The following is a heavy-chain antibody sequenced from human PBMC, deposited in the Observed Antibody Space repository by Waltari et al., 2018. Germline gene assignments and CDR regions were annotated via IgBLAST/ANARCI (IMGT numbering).Heavy chain of an antibody. CDR2: IYYSGST. Sequence: QVQLQESGPGLVKPSETLSLTCTVSGGSISSHYWSWTRQPPGKGLEWIGYIYYSGSTNYNPSLKSRVTISVDTSKNQFSLKLSSVTAADTAGYYCAFGRYSSSWYSNWGQGTLVTVSS. CDR3: AFGRYSSSWYSN. V-gene: IGHV4-59*11. J-gene: IGHJ4*02. D-gene: IGHD6-13*01. CDR1: GGSISSHY.